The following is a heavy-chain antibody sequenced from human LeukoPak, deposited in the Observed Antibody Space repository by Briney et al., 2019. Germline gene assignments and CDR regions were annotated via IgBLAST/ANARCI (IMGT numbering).Heavy chain of an antibody. J-gene: IGHJ5*02. CDR3: ARYQIVVMGGWFDP. V-gene: IGHV4-39*07. CDR2: IYYSGST. D-gene: IGHD2-21*01. CDR1: GGSISSSSYY. Sequence: SETLSLTCTVSGGSISSSSYYWGWLRQPPGKGLEGIGSIYYSGSTYYNPSLKSRVTISVDSSKNQFSLKLSSVTAADTAVYYCARYQIVVMGGWFDPWGQGTLVTVSS.